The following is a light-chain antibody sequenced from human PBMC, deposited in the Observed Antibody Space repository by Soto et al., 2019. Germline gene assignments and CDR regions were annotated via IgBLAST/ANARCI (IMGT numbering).Light chain of an antibody. Sequence: DIVMTQSPDSMAVSLRERDTIHCKSSQSLLYRSNNKNYLAWYRQKPGQPPKLLIYWASTRESGVPDRFSGSGSGTDFTLTISSLQAEDVAVYYCQQYSSPPHTFGGVSKV. CDR3: QQYSSPPHT. J-gene: IGKJ4*01. CDR2: WAS. V-gene: IGKV4-1*01. CDR1: QSLLYRSNNKNY.